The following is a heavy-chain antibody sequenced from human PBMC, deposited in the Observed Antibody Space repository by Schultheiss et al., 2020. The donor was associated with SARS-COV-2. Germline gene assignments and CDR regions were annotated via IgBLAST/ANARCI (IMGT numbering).Heavy chain of an antibody. J-gene: IGHJ6*02. CDR1: GGSISSYY. V-gene: IGHV4-59*05. Sequence: SQTLSLTCTVSGGSISSYYWSWIRQPAGKGLEWIGRIYHSGSTYYNPSLKSRVTISVDTSKNQFSLKVSSVTAADTAVYYCAESCSGGSCEGGMDVWGQGTTVTVSS. CDR2: IYHSGST. CDR3: AESCSGGSCEGGMDV. D-gene: IGHD2-15*01.